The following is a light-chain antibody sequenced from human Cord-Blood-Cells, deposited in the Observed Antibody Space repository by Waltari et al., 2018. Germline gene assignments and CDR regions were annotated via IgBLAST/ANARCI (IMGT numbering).Light chain of an antibody. Sequence: LSASVGDRVTITCRASQSISSYLNWYQQKPGKAPKLLIYAASSLQSGVPSRFSGSGSGTDFTLTISSLQPEDFATYYCQQSYSTPPYSFGQGTKLEIK. J-gene: IGKJ2*03. CDR2: AAS. CDR3: QQSYSTPPYS. V-gene: IGKV1-39*01. CDR1: QSISSY.